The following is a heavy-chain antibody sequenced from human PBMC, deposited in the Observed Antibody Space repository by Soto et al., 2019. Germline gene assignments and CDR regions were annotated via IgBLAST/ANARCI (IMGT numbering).Heavy chain of an antibody. CDR3: AREGPRRVGVVIDAFDI. CDR1: GGTFSSYA. CDR2: IIPIFGTA. J-gene: IGHJ3*02. V-gene: IGHV1-69*01. D-gene: IGHD3-3*01. Sequence: QVQLVQSGAEVKKPGSSVKVSCKASGGTFSSYAISWVRQAPGQGLEWMGGIIPIFGTANYAQKFQGRVTITADESTSTAYMELSSLGSEDTAVYYCAREGPRRVGVVIDAFDIWGQGTMVTVSS.